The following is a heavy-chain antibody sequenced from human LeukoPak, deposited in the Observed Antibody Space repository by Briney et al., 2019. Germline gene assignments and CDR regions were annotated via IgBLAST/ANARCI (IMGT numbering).Heavy chain of an antibody. Sequence: GGSLRLSCAASGFTFSSYAMHWVRQAPGKGLEWVAVISYDGSNKYYADSVKGRFAISRDNSKNTVFMEMNSLKPEDTALYYCARSEHIVVVTSTPASYWGQGTLVTVSS. J-gene: IGHJ4*02. CDR3: ARSEHIVVVTSTPASY. CDR2: ISYDGSNK. V-gene: IGHV3-30*09. D-gene: IGHD2-21*02. CDR1: GFTFSSYA.